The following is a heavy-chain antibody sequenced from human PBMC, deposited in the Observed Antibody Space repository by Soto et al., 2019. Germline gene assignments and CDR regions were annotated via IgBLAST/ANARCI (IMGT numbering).Heavy chain of an antibody. CDR2: IIPILGIA. Sequence: ASVKVSCKASGGTFSSYTISWVRQAPGQGLEWMGRIIPILGIANYAQKFQGRVTITADESTSTAYMELSSLRSEDTAVYYCARDYVSRSGSGGSVLDYWGQGTLVTVSS. CDR1: GGTFSSYT. D-gene: IGHD1-26*01. CDR3: ARDYVSRSGSGGSVLDY. J-gene: IGHJ4*02. V-gene: IGHV1-69*04.